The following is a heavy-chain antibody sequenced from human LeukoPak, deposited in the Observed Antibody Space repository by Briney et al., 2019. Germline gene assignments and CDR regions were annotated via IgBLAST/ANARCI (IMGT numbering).Heavy chain of an antibody. J-gene: IGHJ3*02. Sequence: SVKVSCKASGGTFSSYAISWVRQAPGQGLEWMGGIIPIFGTANYAQKFQGRVTITTDESTSTAYMELSSLRSEDSAVHYCAGFFYDNSGDAFDIWGQGTMVSVSS. CDR3: AGFFYDNSGDAFDI. V-gene: IGHV1-69*05. CDR1: GGTFSSYA. D-gene: IGHD3-22*01. CDR2: IIPIFGTA.